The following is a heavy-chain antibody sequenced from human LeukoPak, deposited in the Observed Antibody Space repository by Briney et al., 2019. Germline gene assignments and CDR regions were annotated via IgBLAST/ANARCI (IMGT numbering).Heavy chain of an antibody. V-gene: IGHV5-51*01. D-gene: IGHD3-16*01. Sequence: GESLQISCKCSGFTFSTYSFAWVRQLPGKGLEWMGVIYAGDSSTTYSPSFQGQVTISVDKSISTAYLQWSSLKASDSAIYYYARHSCYDSWGQGTLVTVSS. J-gene: IGHJ4*02. CDR3: ARHSCYDS. CDR2: IYAGDSST. CDR1: GFTFSTYS.